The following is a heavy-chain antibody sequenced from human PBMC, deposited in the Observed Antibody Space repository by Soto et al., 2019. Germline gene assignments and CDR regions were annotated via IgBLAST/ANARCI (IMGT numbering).Heavy chain of an antibody. CDR3: ARSRRVYGDYV. J-gene: IGHJ4*02. V-gene: IGHV3-48*01. CDR2: ISSSSSTI. CDR1: GFTFSSYS. D-gene: IGHD4-17*01. Sequence: GGSLRLSCAASGFTFSSYSMNWVRQAPGKGLEWVSYISSSSSTIYYADSVKGRFTISRDNAKNSLYLQMNSLRAEDTAVYYCARSRRVYGDYVWGQGTLVTVSS.